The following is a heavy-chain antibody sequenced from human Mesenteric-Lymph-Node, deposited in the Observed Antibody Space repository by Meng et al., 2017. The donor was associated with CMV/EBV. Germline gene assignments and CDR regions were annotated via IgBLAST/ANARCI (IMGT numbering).Heavy chain of an antibody. CDR3: AKDQGIGVAGPPGKFDY. J-gene: IGHJ4*02. CDR2: LSGSGGST. V-gene: IGHV3-23*01. D-gene: IGHD6-19*01. Sequence: GESLKISCEASGFIFSSYAMSWVRQAPGKGLEWVSGLSGSGGSTFYAESVEGRFTISRDNSKNTVYLQMNSLRAEDTAIYYRAKDQGIGVAGPPGKFDYWGQGTLVTVSS. CDR1: GFIFSSYA.